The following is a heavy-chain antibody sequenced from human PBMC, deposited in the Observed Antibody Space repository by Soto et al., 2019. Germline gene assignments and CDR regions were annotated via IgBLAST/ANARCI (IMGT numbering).Heavy chain of an antibody. Sequence: GGSLRLSCAASGFTFSTFAMSWVRQAPGKGLEWVSGINRSGGSAYYADSVKGRFTISRDNSKNTLYLQVNSLRAEDTAVYYWAKAPQDDSSGYPFDYWGQGTLVTVSS. D-gene: IGHD3-22*01. J-gene: IGHJ4*02. CDR1: GFTFSTFA. CDR2: INRSGGSA. CDR3: AKAPQDDSSGYPFDY. V-gene: IGHV3-23*01.